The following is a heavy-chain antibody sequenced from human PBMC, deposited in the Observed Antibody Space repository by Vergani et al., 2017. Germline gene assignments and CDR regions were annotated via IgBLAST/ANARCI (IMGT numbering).Heavy chain of an antibody. Sequence: QVQLVESGGGVVQPGRSLRLSCAASGFTFNQYGMHGVRQAPGKGLEWVAVISYDGKQKYYADSVKGRFTITRDNSKSTLYLQMNSLRTADTAVYYCATKSCGTPGCQIGYFREWGQGTLVTVSS. CDR1: GFTFNQYG. V-gene: IGHV3-30*03. CDR3: ATKSCGTPGCQIGYFRE. D-gene: IGHD1-1*01. CDR2: ISYDGKQK. J-gene: IGHJ1*01.